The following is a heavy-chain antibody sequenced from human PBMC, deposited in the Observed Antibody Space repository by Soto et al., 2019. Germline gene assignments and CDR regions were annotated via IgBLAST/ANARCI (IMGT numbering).Heavy chain of an antibody. CDR1: GGSISSGDYY. CDR3: ARDPVLNPTVTTPYWYFDL. CDR2: IYYSGST. D-gene: IGHD4-17*01. Sequence: QVQLQESGPGLVKPSQTLSLTCTVSGGSISSGDYYWSWIRQPPGKGLEWIGYIYYSGSTYYNPSLKRRVTISVDTSKNQFSLKLSSVTAADTAVYYCARDPVLNPTVTTPYWYFDLWGRGTLVTVSS. V-gene: IGHV4-30-4*01. J-gene: IGHJ2*01.